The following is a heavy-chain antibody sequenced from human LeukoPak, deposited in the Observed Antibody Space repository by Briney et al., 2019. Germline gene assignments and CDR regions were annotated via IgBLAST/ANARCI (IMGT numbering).Heavy chain of an antibody. V-gene: IGHV3-23*01. D-gene: IGHD1-14*01. J-gene: IGHJ4*02. CDR2: ISGSGDSP. CDR1: GLTFSSYW. CDR3: AKDAISTGYHFDY. Sequence: GGSLRLSCAASGLTFSSYWMHWVRQAPGKGLVWVSGISGSGDSPYYADSVKGRLAISRDNSKNTLYLQMNSLRADDTAVYFCAKDAISTGYHFDYWGQGTLVTVSS.